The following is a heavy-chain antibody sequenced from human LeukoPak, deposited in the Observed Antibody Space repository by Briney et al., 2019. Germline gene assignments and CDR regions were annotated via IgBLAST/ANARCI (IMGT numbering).Heavy chain of an antibody. J-gene: IGHJ6*02. CDR3: ARDQYYDSSGYYGYYYYGMDV. V-gene: IGHV1-46*01. Sequence: GGSLRLSCAASGYTFTGYYMHWVRQAPGQGLEWMGIINPSSGSTSYAQKFQGRVTMTRDTSTSTVYMELSSLRSEDTAVYYCARDQYYDSSGYYGYYYYGMDVWGQGTTVTVSS. D-gene: IGHD3-22*01. CDR1: GYTFTGYY. CDR2: INPSSGST.